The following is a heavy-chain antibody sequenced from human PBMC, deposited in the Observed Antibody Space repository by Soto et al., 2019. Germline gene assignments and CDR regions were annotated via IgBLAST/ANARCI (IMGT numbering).Heavy chain of an antibody. D-gene: IGHD6-13*01. CDR2: IWYDGSEK. J-gene: IGHJ4*02. V-gene: IGHV3-33*01. CDR3: VRQAGEDY. Sequence: QVQLVESGGGEVQPGRSLRLSCEASGFYFSSYGMHWFRQAPGKGLEWVAVIWYDGSEKYYADSVKGRFTISRDNSKNTLYLQMDSLRVEDTAVYYCVRQAGEDYWGQGTLVTVSS. CDR1: GFYFSSYG.